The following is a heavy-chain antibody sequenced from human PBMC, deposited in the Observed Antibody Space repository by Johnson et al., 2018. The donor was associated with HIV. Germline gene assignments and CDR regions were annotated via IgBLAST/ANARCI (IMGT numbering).Heavy chain of an antibody. J-gene: IGHJ3*02. D-gene: IGHD2-15*01. CDR1: GFTFSSYA. CDR3: TTDHYCLDALDI. V-gene: IGHV3-30*04. CDR2: ISYDGSNK. Sequence: QVQLVESGGGVVQPGRSLRLSCAASGFTFSSYAMHWVRQAPGKGLAWVAVISYDGSNKYYADSVKGRFTISRDNSKNTLYLQMKSLKTEDTAVYYCTTDHYCLDALDIWGQGTMVTVSS.